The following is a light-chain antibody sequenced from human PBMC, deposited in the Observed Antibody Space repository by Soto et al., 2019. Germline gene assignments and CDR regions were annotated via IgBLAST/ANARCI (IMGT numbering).Light chain of an antibody. CDR3: QQYSNWPT. CDR2: GAS. Sequence: EIVMTQSPDTLSVSPGETVTLSCRASQSVRSKLAWYQQKPGQAPRLFIYGASTRATGIPARFSGSGSGTEFTLTISSLQSEDSALYYCQQYSNWPTFGQGTRLEIK. J-gene: IGKJ5*01. V-gene: IGKV3-15*01. CDR1: QSVRSK.